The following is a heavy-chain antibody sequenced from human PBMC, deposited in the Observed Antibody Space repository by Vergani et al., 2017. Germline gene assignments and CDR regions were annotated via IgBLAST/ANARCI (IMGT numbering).Heavy chain of an antibody. CDR1: GASIRSSNYY. D-gene: IGHD6-19*01. J-gene: IGHJ5*02. Sequence: QLQLQESGPGLVKPSATLSLTCSVSGASIRSSNYYWGWIRQPPGKGLEWIASIYYSGSTFYNPSLKSRVTISVDTSKNQFSLKLSSVTAADTAVYFCARHSTVEWLVKLGWIDPWDQGILVTVSS. CDR3: ARHSTVEWLVKLGWIDP. CDR2: IYYSGST. V-gene: IGHV4-39*01.